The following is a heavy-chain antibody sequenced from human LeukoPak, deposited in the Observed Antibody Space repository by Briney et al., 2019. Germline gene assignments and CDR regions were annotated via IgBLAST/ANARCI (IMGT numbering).Heavy chain of an antibody. CDR2: ISGSGGST. CDR3: AKNTGIAVAGTDY. V-gene: IGHV3-23*01. CDR1: GFTFSSYA. Sequence: PGGSLRLSCAASGFTFSSYAMSWVRQAPGKGLEWVSAISGSGGSTYYANSVKGRFTISRDNSKNTLYLQMNSLRAKDTAVYYCAKNTGIAVAGTDYWGQGTLVTVSS. D-gene: IGHD6-19*01. J-gene: IGHJ4*02.